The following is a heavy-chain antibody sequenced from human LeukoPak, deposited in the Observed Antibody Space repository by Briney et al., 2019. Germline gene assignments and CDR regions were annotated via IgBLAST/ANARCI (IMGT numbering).Heavy chain of an antibody. CDR1: GFTFSSYS. J-gene: IGHJ3*02. CDR3: ARESAFDI. Sequence: GGSLRLFCAASGFTFSSYSVNWVRQAPGKGLEWVSSISSSSGYIYYADSVKGRFTISRDNAKNSLYLQMNSLRAEDTAVYYCARESAFDIWGQGTMVTVSS. CDR2: ISSSSGYI. V-gene: IGHV3-21*01.